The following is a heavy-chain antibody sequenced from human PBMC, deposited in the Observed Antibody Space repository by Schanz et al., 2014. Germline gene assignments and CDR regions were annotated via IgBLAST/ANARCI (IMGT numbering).Heavy chain of an antibody. D-gene: IGHD2-8*02. CDR1: GFTFSSYA. Sequence: VQLLESGGGLVQPGGSLRLSCAASGFTFSSYAMSWVRQAPGKGLEWVAVVSDDGNKKYYADSVKGRFTISRDNFKGALYLQMSSLRAEDTAVYYCAKSLESCPGGRCSRGYFDYWGQGTLVTVSS. CDR2: VSDDGNKK. CDR3: AKSLESCPGGRCSRGYFDY. J-gene: IGHJ4*02. V-gene: IGHV3-30*18.